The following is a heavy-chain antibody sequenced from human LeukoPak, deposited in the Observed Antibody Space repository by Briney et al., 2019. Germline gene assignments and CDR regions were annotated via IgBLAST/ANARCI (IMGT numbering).Heavy chain of an antibody. Sequence: GGSLRLSCAASGFTFSSYAMHWVRQAPGKGLEWVAVISYDGSNIYYADSVKGRFTISRDNSKNTLYLQMNSLRAEDTAVYYCARSSSDIVVVPALFDYWGQGTLVTVSS. CDR1: GFTFSSYA. CDR2: ISYDGSNI. CDR3: ARSSSDIVVVPALFDY. V-gene: IGHV3-30-3*01. D-gene: IGHD2-2*01. J-gene: IGHJ4*02.